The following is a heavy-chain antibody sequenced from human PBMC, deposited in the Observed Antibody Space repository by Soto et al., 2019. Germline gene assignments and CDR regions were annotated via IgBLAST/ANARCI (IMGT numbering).Heavy chain of an antibody. CDR2: IMPVFRTP. V-gene: IGHV1-69*05. CDR1: GGTFSHSA. J-gene: IGHJ6*02. Sequence: QVHLEQSGAEVKKPGSSVKVSCKASGGTFSHSAISWVRQAPGQGLEWIGGIMPVFRTPDYAQKLQGRVTVAPDESTSTAFMELSGLRSDDTAVYYCARDKDRPQLGGNYYYILDVWGQGTTVTVSS. D-gene: IGHD3-3*02. CDR3: ARDKDRPQLGGNYYYILDV.